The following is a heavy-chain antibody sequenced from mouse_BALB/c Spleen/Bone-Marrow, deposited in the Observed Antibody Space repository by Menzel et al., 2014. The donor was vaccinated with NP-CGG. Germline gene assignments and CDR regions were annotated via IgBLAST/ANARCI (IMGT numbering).Heavy chain of an antibody. CDR1: GYTFTEYT. Sequence: VQLQQPGPELVKPGASVKISCKTSGYTFTEYTMHWVKQSQGKSLEWIGGINPNNGGTSYNQKFKGKATLTVDKSSNTAYMELRSLTSEDSAVYYCARRYYGPYVMDNWGQGTSVTVSS. CDR2: INPNNGGT. V-gene: IGHV1-18*01. CDR3: ARRYYGPYVMDN. J-gene: IGHJ4*01. D-gene: IGHD1-2*01.